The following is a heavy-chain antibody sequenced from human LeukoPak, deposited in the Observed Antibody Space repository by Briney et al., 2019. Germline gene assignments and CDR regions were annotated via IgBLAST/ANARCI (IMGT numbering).Heavy chain of an antibody. CDR1: GFTFSSYE. V-gene: IGHV3-48*03. Sequence: GGSLRLSRAASGFTFSSYEMNWVRQAPGKGLERVSYISSSGSTIYYADSVKGRFTISRDNAKNSLYLQMNSLRAEDTAVYYCAREGRSGWYGGYAFDIWGQGTMVTVSS. D-gene: IGHD6-19*01. J-gene: IGHJ3*02. CDR2: ISSSGSTI. CDR3: AREGRSGWYGGYAFDI.